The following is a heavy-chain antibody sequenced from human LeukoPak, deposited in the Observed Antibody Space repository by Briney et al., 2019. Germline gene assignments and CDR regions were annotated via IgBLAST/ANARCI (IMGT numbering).Heavy chain of an antibody. J-gene: IGHJ4*02. CDR3: AVTTVTRSFDY. Sequence: GGSLRLSCAASGFTFSSYSMNWVRQAPGKGLECVSSISSSSSYIYYAASVKGRFTISRDNAKNSLYLQMNSLRAEDTAVYYCAVTTVTRSFDYWGQGTLVTVSS. D-gene: IGHD4-17*01. CDR2: ISSSSSYI. V-gene: IGHV3-21*01. CDR1: GFTFSSYS.